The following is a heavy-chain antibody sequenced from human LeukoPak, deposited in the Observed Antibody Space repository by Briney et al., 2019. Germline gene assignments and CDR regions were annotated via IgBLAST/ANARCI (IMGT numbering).Heavy chain of an antibody. CDR2: IYYSGST. Sequence: SETLSLTCTVSGGSISSYYWSWIRRPPGKGLEWIGYIYYSGSTNYNPSLKSRVTISVDTSKNQFSLKLSSVTAADTAVYYCARVPYYYDSSGYYLFDYWGQGTLVTVSS. V-gene: IGHV4-59*01. D-gene: IGHD3-22*01. CDR1: GGSISSYY. CDR3: ARVPYYYDSSGYYLFDY. J-gene: IGHJ4*02.